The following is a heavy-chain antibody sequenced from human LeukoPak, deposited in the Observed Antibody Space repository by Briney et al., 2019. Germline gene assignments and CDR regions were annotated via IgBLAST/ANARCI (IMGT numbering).Heavy chain of an antibody. Sequence: PSQTLSLTCTVSGGSLRSGGYYWRWIRQHPGKGLEWIGYIYYSGSTYYNPSLKSRVTISVDTSKNQFSLKLSSVTAADTAVYYCARRAYSYGDFDYWGQGTLVTVSS. CDR3: ARRAYSYGDFDY. J-gene: IGHJ4*02. V-gene: IGHV4-31*03. CDR2: IYYSGST. CDR1: GGSLRSGGYY. D-gene: IGHD5-18*01.